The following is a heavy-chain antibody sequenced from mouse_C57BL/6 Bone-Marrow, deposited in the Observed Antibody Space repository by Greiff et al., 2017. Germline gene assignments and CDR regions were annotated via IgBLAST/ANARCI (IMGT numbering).Heavy chain of an antibody. CDR1: GYTFTSYW. J-gene: IGHJ3*01. V-gene: IGHV1-7*01. Sequence: VQLQQSGAELATPGASVTLSCKASGYTFTSYWMHWVQQRPGQGLEWIGYINPSSGSTKYNQKFKDKATLTADKTSSVAYMQLSILTYEDSAVYCCASYDYDLAWFAYWGQGTLVTVSA. CDR3: ASYDYDLAWFAY. D-gene: IGHD2-4*01. CDR2: INPSSGST.